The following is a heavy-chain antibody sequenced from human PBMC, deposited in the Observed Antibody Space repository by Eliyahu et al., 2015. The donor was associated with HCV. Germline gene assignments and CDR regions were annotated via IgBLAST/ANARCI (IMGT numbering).Heavy chain of an antibody. CDR1: GGSITXYY. CDR2: IHYSGXT. J-gene: IGHJ5*02. V-gene: IGHV4-59*01. Sequence: QVQLQESGPGLVKPSETLSLTCTXSGGSITXYYWSWIRQPPGKGLEWIGYIHYSGXTNYNPSLKSRVTISVDTSKNQFSLNVTSVTAADTAVYYCASGGGGIAVAGTGGWFDPWGQGTLVTVSS. CDR3: ASGGGGIAVAGTGGWFDP. D-gene: IGHD6-19*01.